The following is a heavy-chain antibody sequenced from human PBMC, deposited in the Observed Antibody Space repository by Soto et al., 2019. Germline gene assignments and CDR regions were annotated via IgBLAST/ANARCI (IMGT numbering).Heavy chain of an antibody. CDR3: AREWRGFGSSYYFDY. D-gene: IGHD3-10*01. Sequence: SETLSLTCTVSGGSISSYYWSWIRQPPGKGLEWIGYIYYSGSTNYNPSLKSRVTISVDTSKNQFSLKLSSVTAADTAVYYCAREWRGFGSSYYFDYWGQGNQVTVSS. CDR2: IYYSGST. V-gene: IGHV4-59*01. CDR1: GGSISSYY. J-gene: IGHJ4*02.